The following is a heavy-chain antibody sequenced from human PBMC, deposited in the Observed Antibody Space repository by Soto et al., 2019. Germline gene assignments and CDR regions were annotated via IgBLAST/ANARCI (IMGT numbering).Heavy chain of an antibody. Sequence: QVQLQESGPGLVKPSQTLSLTCTVSGGSISSGGYYWSWIRQHPGKGLEWIGYIYYSGSTYYNPSLKSRVTISVDTSKHQFSRKLSSVTAADTAVYYCARGRRSTSPYPIGYWVQGTLVTVSS. CDR2: IYYSGST. D-gene: IGHD2-2*01. J-gene: IGHJ4*02. CDR3: ARGRRSTSPYPIGY. CDR1: GGSISSGGYY. V-gene: IGHV4-31*03.